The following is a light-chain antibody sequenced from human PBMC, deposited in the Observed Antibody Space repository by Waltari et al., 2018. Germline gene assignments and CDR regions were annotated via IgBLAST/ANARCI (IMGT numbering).Light chain of an antibody. CDR2: GAS. CDR3: QHYLRLPVT. Sequence: EIVLTQSPGTLSLSPGESATLSCRTSQSVTRALAWYQQKPGQAPRLLIYGASNRATGIPDRFSGIWSGTDFSLTISSLEPEEFAVYYCQHYLRLPVTFGQGTKVEVK. J-gene: IGKJ1*01. CDR1: QSVTRA. V-gene: IGKV3-20*01.